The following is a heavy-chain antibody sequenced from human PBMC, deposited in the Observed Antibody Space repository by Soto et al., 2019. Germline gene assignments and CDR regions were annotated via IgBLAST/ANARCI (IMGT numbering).Heavy chain of an antibody. J-gene: IGHJ5*02. CDR2: IYYSGST. Sequence: PSETLSLTCTVSGVSISSYYWSWIRQPPGKGLEWIGYIYYSGSTNYNPAPKSRVTISVDTSKNQYSLKLSSVTAADTAVYYCARTLERFDPWGQGTLVTVSS. V-gene: IGHV4-59*01. CDR1: GVSISSYY. CDR3: ARTLERFDP.